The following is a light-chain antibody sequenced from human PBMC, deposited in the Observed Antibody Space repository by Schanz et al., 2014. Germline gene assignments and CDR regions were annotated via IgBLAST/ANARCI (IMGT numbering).Light chain of an antibody. CDR1: SSNIGSNI. CDR3: AAWDDSLNGWV. Sequence: QSVLTQPPSASGTPGQRVTISCSGSSSNIGSNIVNWYQQFPGTAPTLLIYSNYQWSSGVPDRFSGSKSATSASLAITGLQAEDEGDYYCAAWDDSLNGWVFGGGTKLTVL. V-gene: IGLV1-44*01. J-gene: IGLJ3*02. CDR2: SNY.